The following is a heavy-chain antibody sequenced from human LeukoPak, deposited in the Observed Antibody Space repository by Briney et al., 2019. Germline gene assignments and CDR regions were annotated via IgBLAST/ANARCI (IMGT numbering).Heavy chain of an antibody. D-gene: IGHD1-1*01. V-gene: IGHV3-7*01. CDR2: INQDGGKK. CDR1: GFNFSNYW. CDR3: ARDLPGELGRGVFDI. Sequence: PGGSLRLSCGASGFNFSNYWMTWVRQAPGKGLEWVANINQDGGKKNYVDSVKGRFTIFRDNTESSVYLQMNTLRVDDTAVYYCARDLPGELGRGVFDIWGQGTMVTVSS. J-gene: IGHJ3*02.